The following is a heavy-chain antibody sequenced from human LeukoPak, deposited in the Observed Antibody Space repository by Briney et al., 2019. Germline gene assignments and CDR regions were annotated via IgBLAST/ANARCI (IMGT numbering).Heavy chain of an antibody. CDR3: AREYCSSTSCYFPVDY. V-gene: IGHV1-18*01. Sequence: ASVKVSCKASGYTFTSYGISWVRQAPGQGLEWMGWISAYNGNTNYAQKLQGRVTMTTDTSTSTAYMELRRLRSDDTAVYYCAREYCSSTSCYFPVDYWGQGTLVTVSS. D-gene: IGHD2-2*01. J-gene: IGHJ4*02. CDR2: ISAYNGNT. CDR1: GYTFTSYG.